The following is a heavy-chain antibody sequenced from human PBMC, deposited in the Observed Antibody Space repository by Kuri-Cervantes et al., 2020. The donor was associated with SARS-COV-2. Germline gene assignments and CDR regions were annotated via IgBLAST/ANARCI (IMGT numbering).Heavy chain of an antibody. D-gene: IGHD1-1*01. J-gene: IGHJ4*02. CDR3: VRDGDHWNFDY. CDR1: GFTFSGHW. CDR2: INPDGSYT. Sequence: GGSLRLSCAASGFTFSGHWIHWVRQAPGKGLVWVSRINPDGSYTNNADSVKGRFTLSRDNAKSMLFLQMNSLRAEDTAVYYCVRDGDHWNFDYWGQGALVTVSS. V-gene: IGHV3-74*01.